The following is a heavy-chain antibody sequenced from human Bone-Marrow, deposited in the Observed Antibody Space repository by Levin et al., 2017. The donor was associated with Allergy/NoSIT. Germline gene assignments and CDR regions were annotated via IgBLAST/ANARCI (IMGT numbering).Heavy chain of an antibody. CDR1: GGSISSSSYY. CDR3: ARGMWLGCY. V-gene: IGHV4-39*07. D-gene: IGHD6-19*01. Sequence: NASETLSLTCTVSGGSISSSSYYWGWIRQPPGKGLEWIGSIYYSGSTYYNPSLKSRVTISVDTSKNQFSLKLSSVTAADTAVYYCARGMWLGCYWGQGTLVTVSS. CDR2: IYYSGST. J-gene: IGHJ4*02.